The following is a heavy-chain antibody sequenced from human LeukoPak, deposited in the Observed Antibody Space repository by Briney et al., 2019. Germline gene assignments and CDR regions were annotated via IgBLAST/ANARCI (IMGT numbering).Heavy chain of an antibody. CDR3: ARDHCSGXXXFDY. V-gene: IGHV4-34*01. D-gene: IGHD2-15*01. CDR2: INHSGST. Sequence: SETLSLTCAVYGGSFSGYYWSWIRQPPGKGLEWIGEINHSGSTNYNPSLKSRVTISVDTSKNQFFLKLSSVTAADTAVYYCARDHCSGXXXFDYWGQGTLVTVSS. CDR1: GGSFSGYY. J-gene: IGHJ4*02.